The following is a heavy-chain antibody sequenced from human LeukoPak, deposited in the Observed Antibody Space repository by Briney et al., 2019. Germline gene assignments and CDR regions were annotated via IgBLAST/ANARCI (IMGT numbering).Heavy chain of an antibody. Sequence: GGSLRLSCAASGFTFSSYGMSWVRQAPGKGLEWVSAISGSGGSTYYADSVKGRFTISRDSSKNTLYLQMNSLRAEDTAVYYCARDRRALYDSSGYYYVGDAFDIWGQGTMVTVSS. CDR3: ARDRRALYDSSGYYYVGDAFDI. V-gene: IGHV3-23*01. D-gene: IGHD3-22*01. CDR1: GFTFSSYG. J-gene: IGHJ3*02. CDR2: ISGSGGST.